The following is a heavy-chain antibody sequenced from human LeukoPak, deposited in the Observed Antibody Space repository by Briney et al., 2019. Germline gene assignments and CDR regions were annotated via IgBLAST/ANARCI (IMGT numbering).Heavy chain of an antibody. CDR2: IYHSGST. CDR1: GYSISSGYY. Sequence: SETLSLTCNVSGYSISSGYYCGWIRQPPGKGLEWIGSIYHSGSTYYNPSLKSRVTISVDTSKNQFSLMLSSVTAADTAVYYCARTWNHVLDYWGQGTLVTVSS. J-gene: IGHJ4*02. D-gene: IGHD1-14*01. CDR3: ARTWNHVLDY. V-gene: IGHV4-38-2*02.